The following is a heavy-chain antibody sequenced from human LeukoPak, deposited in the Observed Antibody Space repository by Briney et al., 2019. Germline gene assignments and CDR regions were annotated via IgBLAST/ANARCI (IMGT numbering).Heavy chain of an antibody. CDR3: ARGSSLAAAGTGYSFDY. V-gene: IGHV4-39*07. CDR2: IHHSGST. Sequence: SETLSLTCTVSGGSISSSSYYWGWIRQPPGKGLEWIGEIHHSGSTNYNPSLKSRVTISVDTSKNQFSLKLTSVTAADTAVYYCARGSSLAAAGTGYSFDYWGQGTQVTVSS. CDR1: GGSISSSSYY. J-gene: IGHJ4*02. D-gene: IGHD6-13*01.